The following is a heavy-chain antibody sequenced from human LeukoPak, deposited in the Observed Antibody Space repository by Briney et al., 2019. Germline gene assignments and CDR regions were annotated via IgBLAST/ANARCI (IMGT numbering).Heavy chain of an antibody. CDR3: ARDRKSDY. Sequence: PGGSLRLSCAASGFTFSSYWMSWVRQAPGKGLEWVSAISGSGGSTYFADSVKGRFTISRDNAKNSLYLQMNSLRAEDTAVYYCARDRKSDYWGQGTLVTVSS. CDR1: GFTFSSYW. CDR2: ISGSGGST. D-gene: IGHD1-14*01. J-gene: IGHJ4*02. V-gene: IGHV3-23*01.